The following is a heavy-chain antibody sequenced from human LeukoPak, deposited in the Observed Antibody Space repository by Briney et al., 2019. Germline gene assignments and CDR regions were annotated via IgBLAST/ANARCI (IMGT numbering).Heavy chain of an antibody. D-gene: IGHD3-3*01. CDR2: ISSNSATT. J-gene: IGHJ4*02. CDR3: AREEPGYYDFWSGYYTDYFDY. V-gene: IGHV3-48*04. CDR1: GFSFSTNS. Sequence: GGSLRLSCAASGFSFSTNSMNWVRQVPGKGLEWISYISSNSATTYYADSVKGRFTISRDNAKNSLYLQMNSLRAEDTAVYYCAREEPGYYDFWSGYYTDYFDYWGQGTLVTVSS.